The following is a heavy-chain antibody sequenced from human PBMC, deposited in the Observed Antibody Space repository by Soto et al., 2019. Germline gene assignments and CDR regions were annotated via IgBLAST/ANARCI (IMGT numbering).Heavy chain of an antibody. V-gene: IGHV4-30-4*08. J-gene: IGHJ4*02. CDR1: GGSISSSSYY. Sequence: SETLSLTCTVSGGSISSSSYYWGWIRQPPGKGLEWIGYIYYSGSTYYNPSLKSRVTISVDTSKNQFSLKLSSVTAADTAVYYCARFLRDYDIVTGYYLYYFDYWGQGTLVTVSS. CDR3: ARFLRDYDIVTGYYLYYFDY. CDR2: IYYSGST. D-gene: IGHD3-9*01.